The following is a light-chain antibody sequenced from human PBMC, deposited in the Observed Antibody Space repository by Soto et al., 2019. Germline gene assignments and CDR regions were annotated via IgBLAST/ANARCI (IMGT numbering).Light chain of an antibody. CDR2: GAS. J-gene: IGKJ5*01. CDR3: QQYNRPIT. Sequence: EIVMTQSPATLSVSPGERATLSCRTSQSVGSDLAWYQQKPGQAPRLLIYGASTRATGIPARFSGSGSGTEFTLTISSLQPDDFATYYCQQYNRPITFGQGTRLQI. V-gene: IGKV3-15*01. CDR1: QSVGSD.